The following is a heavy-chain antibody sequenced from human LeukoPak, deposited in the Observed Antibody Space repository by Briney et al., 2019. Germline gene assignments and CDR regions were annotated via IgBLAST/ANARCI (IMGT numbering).Heavy chain of an antibody. CDR1: GFTFSTYW. CDR3: ARSITMVRGVNFYYYGMNV. V-gene: IGHV3-74*01. J-gene: IGHJ6*04. CDR2: INSDGSST. Sequence: GGSLTLSCAASGFTFSTYWMHRVRQAPGKGLVWVSRINSDGSSTSYADSVKGRFTISRDNAKNTLYLQMNSLRAEDTAVYYCARSITMVRGVNFYYYGMNVWGKGTTVTVSS. D-gene: IGHD3-10*01.